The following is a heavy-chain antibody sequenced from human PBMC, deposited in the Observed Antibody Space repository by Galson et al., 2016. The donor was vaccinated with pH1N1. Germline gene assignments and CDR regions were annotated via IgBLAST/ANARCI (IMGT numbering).Heavy chain of an antibody. D-gene: IGHD4-17*01. CDR3: ARTQFHDYGAYEGVWFDF. CDR1: GYTFTNYG. J-gene: IGHJ5*01. CDR2: ISAYHGNR. V-gene: IGHV1-18*01. Sequence: SVKVSCKASGYTFTNYGIGWVRQAPGQGLEWLGWISAYHGNRNYAQTLQGRVPMTTDTSTSTAYMELKSLRSEDTATYYRARTQFHDYGAYEGVWFDFWGQGTLVTVSS.